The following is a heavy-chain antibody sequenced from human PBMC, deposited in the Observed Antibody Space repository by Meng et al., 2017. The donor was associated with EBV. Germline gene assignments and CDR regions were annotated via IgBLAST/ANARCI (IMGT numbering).Heavy chain of an antibody. V-gene: IGHV1-69*01. J-gene: IGHJ4*02. Sequence: QVQLQQSGGGVEKPGSSGKLSCRTSGGTFRSDAGSWVRQAPGQGLEWMGGLIPMSGAPHYAQKFQDRVTIIADESTSTHSMELNNLRFEDTAMYYCASESGRGFTPDYWGQGTLVTVSS. CDR1: GGTFRSDA. CDR3: ASESGRGFTPDY. D-gene: IGHD3-10*01. CDR2: LIPMSGAP.